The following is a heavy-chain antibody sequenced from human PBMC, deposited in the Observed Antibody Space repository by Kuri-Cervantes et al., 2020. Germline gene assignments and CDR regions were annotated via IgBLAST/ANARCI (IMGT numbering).Heavy chain of an antibody. Sequence: KVSCKGSGYLFTNYWIAWVRQMPGKGLEWMGIIYPDDSDARYSPSFQGQVTISADKSITTAYLQWSSLMASDTAMYYCARRSYYDSSGYELNWYFDLWGRGTLVTVSS. CDR2: IYPDDSDA. J-gene: IGHJ2*01. CDR1: GYLFTNYW. D-gene: IGHD3-22*01. CDR3: ARRSYYDSSGYELNWYFDL. V-gene: IGHV5-51*01.